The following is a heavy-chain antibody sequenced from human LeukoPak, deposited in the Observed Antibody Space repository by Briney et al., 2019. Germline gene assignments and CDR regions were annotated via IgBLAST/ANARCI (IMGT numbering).Heavy chain of an antibody. J-gene: IGHJ6*03. Sequence: SETLSLTCTVSGYSLSNAYYWALIRQPPGKGLEWIGSVYHSGSTYYNPSPTSRVTISVDTSKNRLSLKVNSVTAADTAVYYCATPRSWELSDMTGCGKGTTVTVSS. CDR1: GYSLSNAYY. V-gene: IGHV4-38-2*02. CDR2: VYHSGST. D-gene: IGHD1-26*01. CDR3: ATPRSWELSDMTG.